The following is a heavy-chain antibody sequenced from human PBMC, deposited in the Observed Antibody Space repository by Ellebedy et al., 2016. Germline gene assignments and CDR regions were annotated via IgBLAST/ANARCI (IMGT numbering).Heavy chain of an antibody. D-gene: IGHD6-13*01. CDR1: GFTFSSYW. CDR2: IKQDGSEK. V-gene: IGHV3-7*01. J-gene: IGHJ4*02. Sequence: GESLKISCAASGFTFSSYWMSRVRQAPGKGLEWVANIKQDGSEKYYVDSVKGRFTISRDNAKNSLYLQMNSLRAEDTAVYYCARDKGIADNDYWGQGTLVTVSS. CDR3: ARDKGIADNDY.